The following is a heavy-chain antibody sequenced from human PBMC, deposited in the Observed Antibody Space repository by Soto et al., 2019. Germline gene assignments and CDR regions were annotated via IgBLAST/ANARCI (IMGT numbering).Heavy chain of an antibody. Sequence: PGGSLRLSCAASGFTFSSYGMHWVRQAPGKGLEWVAVIWYDGSNKYYADSVKGRFTISRDNSKNTLYLQMNSLRAEDTAVYYCARDRRAGYSSSWRSFDPWGQGTPVTVSS. V-gene: IGHV3-33*01. CDR3: ARDRRAGYSSSWRSFDP. D-gene: IGHD6-13*01. CDR2: IWYDGSNK. CDR1: GFTFSSYG. J-gene: IGHJ5*02.